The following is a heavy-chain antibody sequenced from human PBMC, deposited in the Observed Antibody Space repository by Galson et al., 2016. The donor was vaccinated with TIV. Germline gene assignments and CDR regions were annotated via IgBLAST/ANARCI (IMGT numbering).Heavy chain of an antibody. J-gene: IGHJ4*02. CDR3: ARALGYAEDI. Sequence: SLRLSCAASGFTSSRFWMTWVRQTSLGGLEWVANINQDGSEKHYVDSVKGRFTISRDNAKNSLYLQMNSLRVEDTAVYFCARALGYAEDIWGQGTLVTVSS. CDR2: INQDGSEK. CDR1: GFTSSRFW. D-gene: IGHD5-12*01. V-gene: IGHV3-7*01.